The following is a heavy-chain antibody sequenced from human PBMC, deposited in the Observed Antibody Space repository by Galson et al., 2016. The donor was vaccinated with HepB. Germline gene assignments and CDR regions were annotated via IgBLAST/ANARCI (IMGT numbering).Heavy chain of an antibody. J-gene: IGHJ5*01. CDR3: AKHRSASSSNWFDS. D-gene: IGHD6-13*01. Sequence: SLRLSCAASGFTFNSYAMSWVRQAPGKGLEWVSGISGNGGSTYYADSVKGRFTISRDNSKNTLYLQMHSLRAEETAEYYCAKHRSASSSNWFDSWGQGTLVTISS. CDR1: GFTFNSYA. CDR2: ISGNGGST. V-gene: IGHV3-23*01.